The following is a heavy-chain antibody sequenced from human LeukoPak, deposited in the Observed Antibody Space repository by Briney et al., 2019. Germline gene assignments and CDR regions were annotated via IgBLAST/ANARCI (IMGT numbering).Heavy chain of an antibody. J-gene: IGHJ4*02. CDR1: GGTFSSYA. CDR3: ARVAPGPAAIVYY. D-gene: IGHD2-2*01. V-gene: IGHV1-69*01. CDR2: IIPSFGTA. Sequence: GASVKVSCKASGGTFSSYAISWVRQAPGQGLEWMGGIIPSFGTANYAQKFQGRVTITADESTSTAYMELSSLRSEDTAEYYCARVAPGPAAIVYYGGQGTLVTVSS.